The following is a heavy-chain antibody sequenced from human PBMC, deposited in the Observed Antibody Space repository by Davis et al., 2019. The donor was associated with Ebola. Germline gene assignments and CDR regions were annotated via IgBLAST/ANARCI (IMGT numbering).Heavy chain of an antibody. J-gene: IGHJ6*02. Sequence: KVSCKGSGYSFTSYWIGWVRQMPGKGLEWMGIIYPGDSDTRYSPSFQGQVTISADKSISTAYLQWSGLKASDTAMYYCARHCSGGSCYPARYYYYYGMDVWGQGTTVTVSS. D-gene: IGHD2-15*01. V-gene: IGHV5-51*01. CDR2: IYPGDSDT. CDR3: ARHCSGGSCYPARYYYYYGMDV. CDR1: GYSFTSYW.